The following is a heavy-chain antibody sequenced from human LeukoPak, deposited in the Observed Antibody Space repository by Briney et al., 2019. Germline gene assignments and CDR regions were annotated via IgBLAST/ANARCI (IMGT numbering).Heavy chain of an antibody. CDR3: ARDIVVVPAAIRSVWFDP. V-gene: IGHV4-34*01. Sequence: SETLSLTCAVYGGSFSGYYWSWIRQPPGKGLEWIGEINHSGSTNYNPSLKSRVTISVDTSKKQFSLKLSSVTAADTAVYYCARDIVVVPAAIRSVWFDPWGQGTLVTVSS. D-gene: IGHD2-2*02. CDR1: GGSFSGYY. J-gene: IGHJ5*02. CDR2: INHSGST.